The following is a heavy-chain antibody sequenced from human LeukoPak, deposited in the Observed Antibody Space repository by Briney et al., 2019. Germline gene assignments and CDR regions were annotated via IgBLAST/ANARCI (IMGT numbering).Heavy chain of an antibody. CDR1: GFTFSSYW. CDR2: ISGSGGST. V-gene: IGHV3-23*01. J-gene: IGHJ4*02. D-gene: IGHD6-13*01. CDR3: AKFGYSSSWRLFDY. Sequence: PGGSLRLSCAASGFTFSSYWMSWVRQAPGKGLEWVSAISGSGGSTYYADSVKGRFTISRDNSKNTLYLQMNSLRAEDTAVYYCAKFGYSSSWRLFDYWGQGTLVTVSS.